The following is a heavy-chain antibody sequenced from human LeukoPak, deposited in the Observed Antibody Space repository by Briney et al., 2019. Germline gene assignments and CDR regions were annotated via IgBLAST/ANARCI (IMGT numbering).Heavy chain of an antibody. CDR2: IMVIFRAT. CDR1: GGIFAGYT. J-gene: IGHJ5*02. CDR3: ARGGPDDRSGHYPTDH. Sequence: GASVKVSCKASGGIFAGYTFTWVRQAPGQGLEWMGGIMVIFRATDYAQKFQGRVTITTDESTSTAYMELSGLRSEDTAVYYCARGGPDDRSGHYPTDHWGQGTLVTVSS. D-gene: IGHD3-22*01. V-gene: IGHV1-69*05.